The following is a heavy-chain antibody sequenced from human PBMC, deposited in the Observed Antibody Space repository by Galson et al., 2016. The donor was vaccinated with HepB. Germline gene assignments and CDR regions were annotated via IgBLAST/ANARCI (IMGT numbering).Heavy chain of an antibody. CDR2: IYHSGRT. V-gene: IGHV4-4*02. D-gene: IGHD2-2*01. CDR3: ASKVRGLLVY. J-gene: IGHJ4*02. CDR1: GGSISSSNW. Sequence: SETLSLTCAVSGGSISSSNWWPWVRQPPGKGPEWIGQIYHSGRTNYNPSLKSRVTISVDKSKNQFSLKLSSVTAADTAVYYCASKVRGLLVYWGQGTLVTVSS.